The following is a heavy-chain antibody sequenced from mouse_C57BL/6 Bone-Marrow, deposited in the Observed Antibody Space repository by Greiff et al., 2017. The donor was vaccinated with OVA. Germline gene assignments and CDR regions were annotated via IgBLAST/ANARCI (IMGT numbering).Heavy chain of an antibody. D-gene: IGHD1-1*01. J-gene: IGHJ2*01. CDR2: IRNKANGYTT. Sequence: EVQLVESGGGLVQPGGSLSLSCAASGFTFTDYYMSWVRQPPGKALEWLGFIRNKANGYTTEYSASVKGRFTISRDNSQSILYLQMNALKAEDSATYYCARYYYYGSSLYYFDDWGQGTTLTVSS. V-gene: IGHV7-3*01. CDR1: GFTFTDYY. CDR3: ARYYYYGSSLYYFDD.